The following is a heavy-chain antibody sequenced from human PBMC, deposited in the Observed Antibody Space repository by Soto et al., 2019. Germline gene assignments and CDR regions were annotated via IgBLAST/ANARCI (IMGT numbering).Heavy chain of an antibody. Sequence: PGGSLRLSCANSGFTFSDEWMHWVRQVPGKGLVWVSRINKDGSYKNYADFVEGRFTISRDDAKSELYLHMDRLRAEDTAVYYCARGGLEPFDYLGQGALVTVSS. D-gene: IGHD1-1*01. CDR3: ARGGLEPFDY. CDR1: GFTFSDEW. CDR2: INKDGSYK. V-gene: IGHV3-74*01. J-gene: IGHJ4*02.